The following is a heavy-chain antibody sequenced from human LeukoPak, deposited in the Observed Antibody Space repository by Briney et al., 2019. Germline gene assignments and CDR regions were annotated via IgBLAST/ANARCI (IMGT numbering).Heavy chain of an antibody. D-gene: IGHD1-1*01. J-gene: IGHJ4*02. V-gene: IGHV3-15*01. Sequence: GGSLRPSCAASGFTFNNAWLNWVRQAPGKGLEWVGRIKSKTGGGTIEYAAPVNGRITISRDDSKNTLDPQMNSLKTEDTAVYYYITGRYWGQGTLVTVSS. CDR2: IKSKTGGGTI. CDR3: ITGRY. CDR1: GFTFNNAW.